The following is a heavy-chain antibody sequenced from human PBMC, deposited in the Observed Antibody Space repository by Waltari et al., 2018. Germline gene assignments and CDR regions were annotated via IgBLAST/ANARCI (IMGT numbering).Heavy chain of an antibody. D-gene: IGHD6-6*01. Sequence: QVQLVQSGAEVKKPGSSVKVSCKASGGTFSSYAISWVRQAPGQGREWMVWFIPSLGIANHAQKFQGRVTITADKSTSTAYMELSSLRSEDTAVYYCASGSSSSNWYFDLWGRGTLVTVSS. J-gene: IGHJ2*01. CDR1: GGTFSSYA. CDR3: ASGSSSSNWYFDL. V-gene: IGHV1-69*10. CDR2: FIPSLGIA.